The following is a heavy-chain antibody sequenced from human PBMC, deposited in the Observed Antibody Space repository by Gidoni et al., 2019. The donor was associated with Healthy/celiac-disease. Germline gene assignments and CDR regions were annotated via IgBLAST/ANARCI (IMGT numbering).Heavy chain of an antibody. J-gene: IGHJ6*02. CDR2: ISSSSSYI. CDR3: ARTVGATDPPYYYYYGMDV. Sequence: EVQLVESGGGLVKPGGSLRLSCAASGFTFSSYSMNWVRQAPGKGLEWVSSISSSSSYIYYADSVKGRFTISRDNAKNSLYLQMNSLRAEDTAVYDCARTVGATDPPYYYYYGMDVWGQGTTVTVSS. CDR1: GFTFSSYS. V-gene: IGHV3-21*01. D-gene: IGHD1-26*01.